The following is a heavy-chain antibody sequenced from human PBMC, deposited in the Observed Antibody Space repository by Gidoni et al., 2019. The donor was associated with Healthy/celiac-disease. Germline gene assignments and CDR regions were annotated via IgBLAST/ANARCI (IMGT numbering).Heavy chain of an antibody. CDR3: ARDGATREFDY. Sequence: QLQLQESGPGLVKPSETLSLTCPVSVGSISSSSYYWGWIRQPPGKGLEWIGSIYYSGSPYYNPSLKSRVTISVDTSKNQFSLKLSSVTAADTAVYYCARDGATREFDYWGQGTLVTVSS. J-gene: IGHJ4*02. CDR1: VGSISSSSYY. CDR2: IYYSGSP. D-gene: IGHD1-26*01. V-gene: IGHV4-39*07.